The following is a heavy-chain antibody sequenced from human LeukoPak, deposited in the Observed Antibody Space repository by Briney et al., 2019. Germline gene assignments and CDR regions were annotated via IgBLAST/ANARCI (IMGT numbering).Heavy chain of an antibody. Sequence: GGSLRLSCTASGFTFSNYYMHWVRQAPGKGPEWVSSITSSSNGAYMYYADSVKGRFTISRDNAKNSLYLQMNNLRAEDTAVYYCARDKVVRGSAFGSGWFDPWGQGTLVIVSS. D-gene: IGHD3-10*01. CDR3: ARDKVVRGSAFGSGWFDP. CDR2: ITSSSNGAYM. J-gene: IGHJ5*02. V-gene: IGHV3-21*01. CDR1: GFTFSNYY.